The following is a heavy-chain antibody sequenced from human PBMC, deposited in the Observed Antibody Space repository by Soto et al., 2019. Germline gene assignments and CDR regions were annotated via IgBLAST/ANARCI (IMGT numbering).Heavy chain of an antibody. Sequence: QITLKESGPTLIKPTQTLTLTCTFSGFSLTTFGVAVGWIRQPPGKALEWVALIYWEDDKHYSPSLKNRLTIPKETSETLVVLTMTNMDPVDTGTYYCAHIPPDYGDYVGYWGQGILVTVSS. CDR3: AHIPPDYGDYVGY. CDR2: IYWEDDK. CDR1: GFSLTTFGVA. J-gene: IGHJ4*02. D-gene: IGHD3-16*01. V-gene: IGHV2-5*02.